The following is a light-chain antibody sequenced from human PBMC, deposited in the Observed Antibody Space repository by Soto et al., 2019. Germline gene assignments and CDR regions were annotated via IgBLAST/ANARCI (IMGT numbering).Light chain of an antibody. V-gene: IGLV9-49*01. CDR3: GADHGSGSNLVL. Sequence: QLVLTQPPSASASLGASVTLTCTLSSGYSNYKVDWYQQRPGKGPRFVMRVGTGGIVGSKGDGIPDRFSVLGSGLNRYLTIKKIQEEDESDYHCGADHGSGSNLVLFGGGTKLTVL. CDR1: SGYSNYK. CDR2: VGTGGIVG. J-gene: IGLJ2*01.